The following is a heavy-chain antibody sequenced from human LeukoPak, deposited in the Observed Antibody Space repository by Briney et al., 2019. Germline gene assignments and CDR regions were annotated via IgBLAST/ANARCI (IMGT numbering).Heavy chain of an antibody. J-gene: IGHJ4*02. Sequence: GASVKVSCKASGYTFTRYYMHWVRQAPGQGREWMGRINPNSGGTNYAQKFQGRVTMTRDTSISTAYMELSRLRSDDTAVYYCARVPYDFWSGYYQLDFDYWGQGTLVTVSS. CDR1: GYTFTRYY. V-gene: IGHV1-2*06. CDR2: INPNSGGT. CDR3: ARVPYDFWSGYYQLDFDY. D-gene: IGHD3-3*01.